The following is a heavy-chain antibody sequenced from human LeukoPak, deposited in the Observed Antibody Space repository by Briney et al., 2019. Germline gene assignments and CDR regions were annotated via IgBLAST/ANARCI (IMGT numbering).Heavy chain of an antibody. CDR2: INPNSGGT. CDR1: GYTFTGYY. Sequence: ASVKVSCKASGYTFTGYYMHWVRQAPGQGLEWTGWINPNSGGTNYAQKFQGRVTMTRDTSISTAYMELSRLRSDDTAVYYCARNCGGDCYSGMDYYYYMDVWGKGTTVTVSS. V-gene: IGHV1-2*02. CDR3: ARNCGGDCYSGMDYYYYMDV. D-gene: IGHD2-21*01. J-gene: IGHJ6*03.